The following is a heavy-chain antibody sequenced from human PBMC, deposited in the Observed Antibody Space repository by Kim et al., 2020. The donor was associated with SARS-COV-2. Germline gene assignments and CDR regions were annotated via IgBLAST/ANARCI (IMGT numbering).Heavy chain of an antibody. CDR3: ARGALPYSSSWSSYNWFDP. D-gene: IGHD6-13*01. J-gene: IGHJ5*02. CDR2: IIPILGIA. CDR1: GGTFSSYA. V-gene: IGHV1-69*04. Sequence: SVKVSCKASGGTFSSYAISWVRQAPGQGLEWMGRIIPILGIANYAQKFQGRVTITADKSTSTAYMELSSLRSEDTAVYYCARGALPYSSSWSSYNWFDPWGQGTLVTVSS.